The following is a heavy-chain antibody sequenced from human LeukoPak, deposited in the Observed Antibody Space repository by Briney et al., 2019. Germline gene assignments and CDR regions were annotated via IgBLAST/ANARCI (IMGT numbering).Heavy chain of an antibody. CDR3: ARARYRSSTSCHRGHAFDI. D-gene: IGHD2-2*01. CDR1: GGTFSSYA. Sequence: SVKVSCKASGGTFSSYAISWVRQAPGQGLEWMGGIIPIFGTANYAQKFQGRVMIATDESTSTAYMELSSLRSEDTAVYYCARARYRSSTSCHRGHAFDIWGQGTMVTVSS. J-gene: IGHJ3*02. V-gene: IGHV1-69*05. CDR2: IIPIFGTA.